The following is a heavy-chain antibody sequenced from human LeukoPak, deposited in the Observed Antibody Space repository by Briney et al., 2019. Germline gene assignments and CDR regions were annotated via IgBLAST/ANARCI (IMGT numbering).Heavy chain of an antibody. J-gene: IGHJ5*01. D-gene: IGHD2-21*02. CDR3: ARLPYCGGDCYPNWFDP. CDR1: GYSLTSYW. CDR2: IYPGDSDT. V-gene: IGHV5-51*01. Sequence: GESLKISCKGSGYSLTSYWIGWVRQMPGKGLEWMGIIYPGDSDTRYSPSFQGQVTISADKSISTAYLQWSSLKASDTAMYYCARLPYCGGDCYPNWFDPWGQGTLVTVSS.